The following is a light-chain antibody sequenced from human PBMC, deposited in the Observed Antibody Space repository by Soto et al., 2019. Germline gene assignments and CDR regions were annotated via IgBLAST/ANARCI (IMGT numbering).Light chain of an antibody. Sequence: QSALTQPASVSGSPGQSITISCTGTSSDVGGYNDVSWYQQHPGKAPKRMIYEVSNRPSRVSNRFSGSKSGNTASLTLSGLHAEDEADYYCSSYISSSIDYVFGTGTKLTLL. V-gene: IGLV2-14*01. CDR1: SSDVGGYND. CDR3: SSYISSSIDYV. J-gene: IGLJ1*01. CDR2: EVS.